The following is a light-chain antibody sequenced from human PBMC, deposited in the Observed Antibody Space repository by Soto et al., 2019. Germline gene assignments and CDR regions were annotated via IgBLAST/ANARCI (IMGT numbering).Light chain of an antibody. J-gene: IGKJ1*01. Sequence: EMVMKQSPATLSVSPGERANLSCRASQSVSSNLAWYQQKPGQAPRLLIYGASTRATGIPARFSGSGSGTEFTLTISSLQSEDFAVYYCQQYNNWPPWTFGQGTKVDIK. V-gene: IGKV3-15*01. CDR1: QSVSSN. CDR2: GAS. CDR3: QQYNNWPPWT.